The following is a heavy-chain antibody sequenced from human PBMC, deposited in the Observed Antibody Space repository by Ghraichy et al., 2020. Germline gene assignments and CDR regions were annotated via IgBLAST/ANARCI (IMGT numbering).Heavy chain of an antibody. Sequence: SQTLSLTCTVSGGSVSSGSYYWSWIRQPPGKGLEWIGYIYYSGSTNYNPSLKSRVTISVDTSKNQFSLKLSSVTAADTAVYYCARKEWGPLGWFDPWGQGTLVTVSS. D-gene: IGHD1-26*01. CDR2: IYYSGST. V-gene: IGHV4-61*01. CDR1: GGSVSSGSYY. CDR3: ARKEWGPLGWFDP. J-gene: IGHJ5*02.